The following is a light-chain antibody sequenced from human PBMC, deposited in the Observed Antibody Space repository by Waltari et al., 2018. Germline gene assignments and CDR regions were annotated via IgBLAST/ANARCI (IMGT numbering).Light chain of an antibody. CDR2: DAS. CDR3: HQTRSLPIT. CDR1: QHIGSR. V-gene: IGKV6-21*01. Sequence: CRARQHIGSRLTQYQPKHDLSPKILMRDASKPLSGVPSRFSCSGSGTYVTLTLNSLEGEDAATYYCHQTRSLPITFGQGTRLEI. J-gene: IGKJ5*01.